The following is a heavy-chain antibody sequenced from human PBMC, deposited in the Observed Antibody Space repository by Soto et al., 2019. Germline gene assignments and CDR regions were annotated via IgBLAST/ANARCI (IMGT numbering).Heavy chain of an antibody. D-gene: IGHD6-6*01. CDR1: GGTFSSYA. CDR3: ARGSIAARPQYYYGMDV. CDR2: IIPIFGTA. J-gene: IGHJ6*02. Sequence: SVKVSCKASGGTFSSYAISWVRQAPGQGLEWMGGIIPIFGTANYAQKFPGRVTITADESTSTAYMELSSLRSEDTAVYYCARGSIAARPQYYYGMDVWGQGTTVTVSS. V-gene: IGHV1-69*13.